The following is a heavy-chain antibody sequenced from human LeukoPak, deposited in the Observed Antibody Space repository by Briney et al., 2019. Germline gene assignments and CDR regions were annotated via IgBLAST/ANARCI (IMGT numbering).Heavy chain of an antibody. D-gene: IGHD1-26*01. V-gene: IGHV3-49*04. CDR3: TRVAGSCQSGYFDY. CDR2: IRSKAYGGTT. CDR1: GFTFGDYA. Sequence: GRSLRLSCTASGFTFGDYAMSWVRQAPGMGLEWVGFIRSKAYGGTTEYAASVKGRFTISRDDSKNIAYLQMNSLKTEDTAVYYCTRVAGSCQSGYFDYWGQGTLVTVSS. J-gene: IGHJ4*02.